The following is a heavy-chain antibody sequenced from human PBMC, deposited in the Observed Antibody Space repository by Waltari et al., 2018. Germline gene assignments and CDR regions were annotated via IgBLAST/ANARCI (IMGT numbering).Heavy chain of an antibody. J-gene: IGHJ6*03. CDR1: GGSISNDGDF. CDR2: IYFRGAP. CDR3: ARGWDRVFYYYMDV. V-gene: IGHV4-39*07. D-gene: IGHD1-26*01. Sequence: QLHLQESGPGLVKPSETLSLTCAVSGGSISNDGDFWGWIRQPPGKGLEWIVSIYFRGAPHSNPSLKSRVTISSGTSRNHLSLRLTSVTAADTAVYFCARGWDRVFYYYMDVWGKGTTVTISS.